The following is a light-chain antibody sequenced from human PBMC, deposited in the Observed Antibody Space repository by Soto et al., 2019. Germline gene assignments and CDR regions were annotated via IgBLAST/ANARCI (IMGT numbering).Light chain of an antibody. CDR1: QSLVHSDGIAY. CDR3: MQGTHWPT. J-gene: IGKJ1*01. V-gene: IGKV2-30*02. Sequence: DVVITQSPLSLPVTLGQPASISCMSNQSLVHSDGIAYFSWFQQRPGRSPRRLIYKVSNRDSGVPDRFSGSGSGTDFTLKISRVEAEDVGVYYCMQGTHWPTFGQGTKVAIK. CDR2: KVS.